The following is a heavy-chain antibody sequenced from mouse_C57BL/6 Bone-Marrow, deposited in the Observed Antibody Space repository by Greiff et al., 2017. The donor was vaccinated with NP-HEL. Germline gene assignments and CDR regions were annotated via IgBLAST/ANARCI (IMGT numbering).Heavy chain of an antibody. Sequence: QVTLKVSGPGILQSSQTLSLTCSFSGFSLRTSGMGVSWIRQPSGKGLEWLAHIYWDDDKRYNPSLKSRLTISKDTSRNQVFLKITSVDTADTATYYCARRDLDGYWWYFDVWGTGTTVTVSS. CDR3: ARRDLDGYWWYFDV. CDR2: IYWDDDK. D-gene: IGHD2-3*01. V-gene: IGHV8-12*01. J-gene: IGHJ1*03. CDR1: GFSLRTSGMG.